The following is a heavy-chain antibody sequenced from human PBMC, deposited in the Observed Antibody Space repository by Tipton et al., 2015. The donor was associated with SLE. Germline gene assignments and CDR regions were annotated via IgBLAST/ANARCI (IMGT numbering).Heavy chain of an antibody. J-gene: IGHJ6*02. CDR2: ISYDGSNK. V-gene: IGHV3-30*04. CDR1: GFTFSSYA. CDR3: ARELTPYYGMDV. Sequence: SLRLSCAASGFTFSSYAMHWVRQAPGKGLEWVAVISYDGSNKYYADSVKGRFTISRDNSKNTLYLQMNSLRAEDTAVYYCARELTPYYGMDVWGQGTTVTDSS.